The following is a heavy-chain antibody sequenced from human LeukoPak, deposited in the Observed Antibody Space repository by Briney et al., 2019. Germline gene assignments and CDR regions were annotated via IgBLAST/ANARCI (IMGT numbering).Heavy chain of an antibody. Sequence: SPSETLSLTCTVSGGSISSASYYWSWIRQPAGKGLEWIGRIYTSGSTNYNPSLKSRVTISVDTSKNQFSLKLSSVTAADTAMYYCARTRGTGIQLWSDWGQGTLVTVSP. CDR3: ARTRGTGIQLWSD. CDR1: GGSISSASYY. J-gene: IGHJ4*02. V-gene: IGHV4-61*02. D-gene: IGHD5-18*01. CDR2: IYTSGST.